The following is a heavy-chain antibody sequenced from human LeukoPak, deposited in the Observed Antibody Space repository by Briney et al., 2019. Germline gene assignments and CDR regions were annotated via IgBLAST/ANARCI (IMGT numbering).Heavy chain of an antibody. CDR3: ARPYSSSPS. V-gene: IGHV4-34*01. Sequence: SETLSLTCAVSGGSFSGYYWSWIRQPPGKGLEWIGEINHSGSTNYNPSLKSRVTISVDTSKNQFSLKLSSVTAADTAVYYCARPYSSSPSWGQGTLVTISS. CDR1: GGSFSGYY. CDR2: INHSGST. J-gene: IGHJ5*02. D-gene: IGHD6-13*01.